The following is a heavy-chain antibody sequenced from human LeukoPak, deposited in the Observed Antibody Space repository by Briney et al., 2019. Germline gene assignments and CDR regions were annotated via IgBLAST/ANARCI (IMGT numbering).Heavy chain of an antibody. Sequence: SGSLSLTCTVSGGSISSYYWSWVRQPPGKGLEWIGSIYYSGSTNYNTSLRSRVTTSVDTSKNHFSLKLSSKTAADTAVYYCARGAGVGARYNWFDPWGQGTLVTVSS. CDR3: ARGAGVGARYNWFDP. CDR1: GGSISSYY. J-gene: IGHJ5*02. D-gene: IGHD1-26*01. CDR2: IYYSGST. V-gene: IGHV4-59*01.